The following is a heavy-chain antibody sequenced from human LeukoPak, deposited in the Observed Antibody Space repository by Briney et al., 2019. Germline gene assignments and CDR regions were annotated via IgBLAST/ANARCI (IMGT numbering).Heavy chain of an antibody. CDR2: IYYSGST. D-gene: IGHD6-6*01. J-gene: IGHJ4*02. V-gene: IGHV4-59*01. Sequence: SETLSLTCTVSGGSISSYYWSWIRQPPGKGLEWIGYIYYSGSTNYNPSLKSRVTISVDTSKNQFSLKLSSVTAADTAVYYCARDRGSIAAQGYFDYWGQGTLVTVSS. CDR3: ARDRGSIAAQGYFDY. CDR1: GGSISSYY.